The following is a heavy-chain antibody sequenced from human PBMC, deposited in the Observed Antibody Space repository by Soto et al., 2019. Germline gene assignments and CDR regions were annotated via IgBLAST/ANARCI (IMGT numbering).Heavy chain of an antibody. Sequence: SVKVSCKASGGTFSSYAISWVRQAPGQGLEWMGGIIPIFGTADYAQKFQGRVTITADESTSTAYMELSSLRSEDTAVYYCARESVVTMVRGSPHFDYWGQGTLVTVSS. CDR2: IIPIFGTA. V-gene: IGHV1-69*13. CDR3: ARESVVTMVRGSPHFDY. D-gene: IGHD3-10*01. J-gene: IGHJ4*02. CDR1: GGTFSSYA.